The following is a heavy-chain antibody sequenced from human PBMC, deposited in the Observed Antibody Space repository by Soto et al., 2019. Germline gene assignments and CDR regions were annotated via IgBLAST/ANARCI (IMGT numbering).Heavy chain of an antibody. D-gene: IGHD3-22*01. CDR1: GYTFTSYG. Sequence: QVQLVQSGAEVKKPGASVKVSCKASGYTFTSYGISWVRQAPGQGLEWMGWISAYNGNTNYAQKLQGRVTMTTDTSTSTGYMELRSLRSDDTAVYYCARDAGGYYDSSGFYYYYYGMDVWGQGTTVTVSS. J-gene: IGHJ6*02. CDR2: ISAYNGNT. CDR3: ARDAGGYYDSSGFYYYYYGMDV. V-gene: IGHV1-18*01.